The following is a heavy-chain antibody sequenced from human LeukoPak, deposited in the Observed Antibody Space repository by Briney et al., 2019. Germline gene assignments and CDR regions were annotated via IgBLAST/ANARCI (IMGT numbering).Heavy chain of an antibody. V-gene: IGHV1-18*01. Sequence: ASVKVSCKASGYIFTSSGISWGREAPGQGLEWMGWISAYNGNTNYAQKLQGRVTMTTDTSTSTAYMELRSLRSDDTAVYYCARDFGGGSLSVIVGGYYGMEFWVQGTTVTVSS. D-gene: IGHD3-16*01. CDR3: ARDFGGGSLSVIVGGYYGMEF. CDR2: ISAYNGNT. CDR1: GYIFTSSG. J-gene: IGHJ6*02.